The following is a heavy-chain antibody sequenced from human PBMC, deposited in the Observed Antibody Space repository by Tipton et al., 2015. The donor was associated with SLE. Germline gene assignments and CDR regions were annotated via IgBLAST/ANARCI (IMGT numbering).Heavy chain of an antibody. D-gene: IGHD5-24*01. CDR3: AGDRGGYNWGGDF. CDR2: ISYDGSNK. V-gene: IGHV3-30*04. CDR1: GFTFSSYA. J-gene: IGHJ4*02. Sequence: SLRLSCAASGFTFSSYAMSWVRQAPGKGLEWLAVISYDGSNKFYANSLKGRFTISRDNSKSTLFLEMHSPRVEDTGVYYCAGDRGGYNWGGDFWGQGTLVTVAS.